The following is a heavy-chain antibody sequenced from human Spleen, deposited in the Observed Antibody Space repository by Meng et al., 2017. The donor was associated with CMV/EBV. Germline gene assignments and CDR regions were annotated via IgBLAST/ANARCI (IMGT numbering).Heavy chain of an antibody. V-gene: IGHV3-9*01. D-gene: IGHD2-2*01. CDR1: GFTFDGYA. CDR3: VKDIWQRGKVPTAHLYSYNMDV. CDR2: INWNSGAI. J-gene: IGHJ6*02. Sequence: GGSLRLSCAASGFTFDGYAMHWVRQAPGKGLEWVSGINWNSGAIGYADSVTGRFTISRDNAKKSLYLQMSSLRVEDTALYYCVKDIWQRGKVPTAHLYSYNMDVWGQGTTVTVSS.